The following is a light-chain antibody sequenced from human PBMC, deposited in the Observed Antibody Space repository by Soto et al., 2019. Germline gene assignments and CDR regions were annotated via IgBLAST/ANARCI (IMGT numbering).Light chain of an antibody. CDR1: NSNIGSKY. Sequence: QSVLTQPPSASGTPGQRVRISCSGSNSNIGSKYVYWYQQLPGTAPKLLMYRNNQRPSGVPDRFSGSKSGTSASLAISGLRSEDEADYYCAAWDNNLGGPAFGGGTKVTVL. J-gene: IGLJ2*01. CDR3: AAWDNNLGGPA. CDR2: RNN. V-gene: IGLV1-47*01.